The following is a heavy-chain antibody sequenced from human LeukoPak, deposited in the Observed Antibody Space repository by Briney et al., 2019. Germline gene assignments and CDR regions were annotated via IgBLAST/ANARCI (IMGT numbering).Heavy chain of an antibody. D-gene: IGHD6-13*01. Sequence: GGSLRLSCAASGFTFSSYGMHWVRQAPGKGLEWVAFIRYDGSNKYYADSVKGRFTISRDNSKNTLYLQMNSLRAEDTAVYYCARDYFRGSSVAAAGTSYWGQGTLVTVSS. CDR3: ARDYFRGSSVAAAGTSY. CDR1: GFTFSSYG. CDR2: IRYDGSNK. V-gene: IGHV3-30*02. J-gene: IGHJ4*02.